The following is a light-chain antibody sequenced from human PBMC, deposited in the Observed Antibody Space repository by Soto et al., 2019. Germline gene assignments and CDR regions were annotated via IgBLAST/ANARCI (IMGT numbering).Light chain of an antibody. J-gene: IGLJ1*01. CDR1: SSNIGAGYN. V-gene: IGLV1-40*01. CDR2: GND. CDR3: QSYDKSLSGFYV. Sequence: SVLTQPPSVSGAPGQRVTISCAGSSSNIGAGYNVHWYQHLPGRAPKLLIFGNDNRPSGVPDRFSASKSGSSASLAITGLQAEDEADYYCQSYDKSLSGFYVFGTGTQLTVL.